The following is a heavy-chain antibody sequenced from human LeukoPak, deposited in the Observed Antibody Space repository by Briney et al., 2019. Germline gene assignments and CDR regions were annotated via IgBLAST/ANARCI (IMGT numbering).Heavy chain of an antibody. CDR2: ISASGGST. CDR3: AKKWELLGYFDY. Sequence: GGSLRLSCAASGFTFSTYALTWVRQAPGKGLEWVSTISASGGSTYYADSVKGRFTISRDNSKNTLYLQMNSLRAEDTAVYYCAKKWELLGYFDYWGQGTLVTVSS. CDR1: GFTFSTYA. V-gene: IGHV3-23*01. J-gene: IGHJ4*02. D-gene: IGHD1-26*01.